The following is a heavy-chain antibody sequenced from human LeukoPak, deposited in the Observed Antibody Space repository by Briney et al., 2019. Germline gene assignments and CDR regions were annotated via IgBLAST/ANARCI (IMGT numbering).Heavy chain of an antibody. CDR1: GGSISSGGYY. Sequence: SQTLSLTCTVSGGSISSGGYYWSWIRQHPGKGLEWIGYICYSGSTYYNPSLKSRVTISVDTSKNQFSLKLSSVTAADTAVYYCARSIVVVPAAHFDYWGQGTLVTVSS. V-gene: IGHV4-31*03. D-gene: IGHD2-2*01. CDR3: ARSIVVVPAAHFDY. CDR2: ICYSGST. J-gene: IGHJ4*02.